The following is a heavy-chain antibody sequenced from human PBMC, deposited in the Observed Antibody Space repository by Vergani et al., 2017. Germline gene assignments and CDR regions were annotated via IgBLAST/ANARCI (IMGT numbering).Heavy chain of an antibody. V-gene: IGHV1-69*04. CDR1: GGTFSSYA. Sequence: QVQLVQSGAEVKKPGSSVKVSCKASGGTFSSYAISWVRQAPGQGLEWMGRIIPILGIANYAQKFQGRVTITAEKSTSTAYMELSSLRSEDTAVYYCARDGDHILTGYYIPFDYWGQGTLVTVSS. CDR2: IIPILGIA. D-gene: IGHD3-9*01. J-gene: IGHJ4*02. CDR3: ARDGDHILTGYYIPFDY.